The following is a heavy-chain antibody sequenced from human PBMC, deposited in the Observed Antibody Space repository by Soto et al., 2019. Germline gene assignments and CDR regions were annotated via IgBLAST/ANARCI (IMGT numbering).Heavy chain of an antibody. J-gene: IGHJ3*02. CDR2: IYYSGST. CDR3: ARAFGFGEFNDAFDI. Sequence: PSETLSLTCTASGGSISSDYRSWIRQPPGKGLEWIGDIYYSGSTNYNPSLKSRVTISVDTSKNQFSLKLSAVTAADTAVYYCARAFGFGEFNDAFDIGGQGTMVTVSS. V-gene: IGHV4-59*01. CDR1: GGSISSDY. D-gene: IGHD3-10*01.